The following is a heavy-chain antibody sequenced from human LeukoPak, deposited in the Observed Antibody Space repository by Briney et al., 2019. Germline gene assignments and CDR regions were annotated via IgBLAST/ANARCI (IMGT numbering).Heavy chain of an antibody. V-gene: IGHV3-30*02. J-gene: IGHJ4*02. Sequence: PGGSLRLSCAASGFTFSSYGMHWVRQAPGKGLEWVAFIRYDGSTKYYADSVKGRFTISRDNSKNTLYLQMNSLRAEDTAVYYCAKDQQNVLLWFGELLEDYWGQGTLVTVSS. CDR3: AKDQQNVLLWFGELLEDY. CDR1: GFTFSSYG. D-gene: IGHD3-10*01. CDR2: IRYDGSTK.